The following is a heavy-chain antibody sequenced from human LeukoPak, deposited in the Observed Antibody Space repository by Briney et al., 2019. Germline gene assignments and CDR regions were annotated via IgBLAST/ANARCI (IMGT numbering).Heavy chain of an antibody. CDR1: GGTFSSYA. D-gene: IGHD4-17*01. Sequence: ASVKVSCKASGGTFSSYAISWVRQAPGQGLEWMGGIIPIFGTANYAQKFQGRVTITADKSTSPAYMELSSLRSEDTAVYYCARDPPHDYGDYAWFDPWGQGTLVTVSS. V-gene: IGHV1-69*06. CDR3: ARDPPHDYGDYAWFDP. CDR2: IIPIFGTA. J-gene: IGHJ5*02.